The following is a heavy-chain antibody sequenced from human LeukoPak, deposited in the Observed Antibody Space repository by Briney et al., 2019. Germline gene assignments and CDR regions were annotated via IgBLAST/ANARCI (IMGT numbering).Heavy chain of an antibody. CDR2: IYYSGRT. D-gene: IGHD3-22*01. Sequence: PSETLSLTCTVSGGSVSSGSYYWSWIRQPPGKGLEWNGYIYYSGRTNYNPSLKSRVTISVDTSKNQFSLKLSSVTAADTAVYYCARAGAKYYYDSSGYYSTAFDIWGQGTMVTVSS. V-gene: IGHV4-61*01. J-gene: IGHJ3*02. CDR3: ARAGAKYYYDSSGYYSTAFDI. CDR1: GGSVSSGSYY.